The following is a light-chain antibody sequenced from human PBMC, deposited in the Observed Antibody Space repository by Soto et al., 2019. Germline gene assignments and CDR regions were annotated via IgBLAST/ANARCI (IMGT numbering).Light chain of an antibody. Sequence: DIQMTQSPSSLSASVGDRVTITCRASQSISNYLNWYQQKPGKAPKVLIYGTSNLLSGVPSRFSGSGSETHFTLTISDLHPEDFAAYYCEQSWAEFSFGAGNKVYVK. J-gene: IGKJ3*01. CDR2: GTS. CDR1: QSISNY. V-gene: IGKV1-39*01. CDR3: EQSWAEFS.